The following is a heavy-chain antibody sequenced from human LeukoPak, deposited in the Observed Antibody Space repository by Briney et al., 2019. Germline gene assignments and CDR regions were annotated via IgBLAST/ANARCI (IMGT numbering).Heavy chain of an antibody. Sequence: PGGSLRLSCPASGFTFSSYWMHWLRQAPGKGLVWVSRINSDGSSTSYADSVKGRFTISRDNAKNTLYLQMNSLRAEDTAVYYCARDRPVPYYYGSGSYDYWGQGTLVTVSS. D-gene: IGHD3-10*01. V-gene: IGHV3-74*01. CDR3: ARDRPVPYYYGSGSYDY. J-gene: IGHJ4*02. CDR2: INSDGSST. CDR1: GFTFSSYW.